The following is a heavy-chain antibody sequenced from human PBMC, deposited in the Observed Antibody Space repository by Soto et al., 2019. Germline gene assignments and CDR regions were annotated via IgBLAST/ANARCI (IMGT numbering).Heavy chain of an antibody. Sequence: SETLSLTCIVSGDSVSSGTYYWSWIRQPPGKGLEWIGYIYYRGSTNYNPSLKSRVTISLDTSRNHFSLKLSSVTAADTAVYYCARGLDYDGFDYWGQGTLVTGS. CDR2: IYYRGST. CDR1: GDSVSSGTYY. D-gene: IGHD4-17*01. CDR3: ARGLDYDGFDY. V-gene: IGHV4-61*03. J-gene: IGHJ4*02.